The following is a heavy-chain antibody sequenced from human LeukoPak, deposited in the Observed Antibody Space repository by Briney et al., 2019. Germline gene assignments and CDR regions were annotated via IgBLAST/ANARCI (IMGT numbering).Heavy chain of an antibody. CDR1: GYSFTSYW. V-gene: IGHV5-51*01. CDR3: ARGYSGYNHDSPYGMDV. Sequence: GESLKISCKGSGYSFTSYWIAWVRQMPGKGLEWMGIIYPGDSDTRYSPSFQGQVTISADKSISTAYLQWSSLKASDTDMYYCARGYSGYNHDSPYGMDVWGQGTTVTVSS. CDR2: IYPGDSDT. J-gene: IGHJ6*02. D-gene: IGHD5-12*01.